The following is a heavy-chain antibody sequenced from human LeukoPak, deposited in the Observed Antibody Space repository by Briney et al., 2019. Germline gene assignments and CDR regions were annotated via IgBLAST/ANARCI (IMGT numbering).Heavy chain of an antibody. CDR2: ISSSGSTI. CDR1: RFTFSDYY. CDR3: ARAIAARTPLFDY. D-gene: IGHD6-6*01. V-gene: IGHV3-11*01. J-gene: IGHJ4*02. Sequence: GGSLRLSCAASRFTFSDYYMSWIRQAPGKGLEWVSYISSSGSTIYYADSVKGRFTISRDNAKNSLYLQMNSLRAEDTAVYYCARAIAARTPLFDYWGQGTLVTVSS.